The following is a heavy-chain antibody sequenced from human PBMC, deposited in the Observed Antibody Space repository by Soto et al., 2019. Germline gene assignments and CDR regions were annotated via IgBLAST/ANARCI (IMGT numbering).Heavy chain of an antibody. J-gene: IGHJ4*02. CDR1: GGSISSSSYY. D-gene: IGHD6-19*01. Sequence: SETLSLTCTVSGGSISSSSYYWGWIRQPPGKGLEWIGSIYYSGSTYYNPSLKSRVTISVDTSKNQFSLKLSSVTAADTAVYYCARHVAAKWLVRYYFDYWGQGTLVTVSS. CDR3: ARHVAAKWLVRYYFDY. CDR2: IYYSGST. V-gene: IGHV4-39*01.